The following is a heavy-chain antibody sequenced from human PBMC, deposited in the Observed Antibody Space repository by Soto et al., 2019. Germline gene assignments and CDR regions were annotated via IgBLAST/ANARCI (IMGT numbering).Heavy chain of an antibody. Sequence: PSETLSLTCTVSGGSISRSTYYWSWIRQSPGKGLEWIGYIHYSGSTNYNPSLKSRVTISVDTSKNQLSLKLSSVTAADTAVYYCARGSAAGTKSPFDYWGQGTLVTVSS. CDR1: GGSISRSTYY. CDR3: ARGSAAGTKSPFDY. CDR2: IHYSGST. D-gene: IGHD6-13*01. V-gene: IGHV4-61*01. J-gene: IGHJ4*02.